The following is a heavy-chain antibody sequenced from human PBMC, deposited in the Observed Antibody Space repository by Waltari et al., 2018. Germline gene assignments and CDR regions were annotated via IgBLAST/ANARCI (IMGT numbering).Heavy chain of an antibody. CDR2: ISWNSGSI. CDR1: GFTFDDYA. J-gene: IGHJ4*02. V-gene: IGHV3-9*01. D-gene: IGHD5-12*01. Sequence: EVQLVESGGGLVQPGRSLRLSCAASGFTFDDYAMHWVRQAPGKGLEWVSGISWNSGSIGYADSVKGRFTISRDNAKNSLYLQMNSLRAEDTALYYCAKDKWDGYNPIFDYWGQGTLVTVSS. CDR3: AKDKWDGYNPIFDY.